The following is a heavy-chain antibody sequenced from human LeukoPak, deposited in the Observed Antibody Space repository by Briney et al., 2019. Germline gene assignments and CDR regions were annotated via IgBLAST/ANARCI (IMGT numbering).Heavy chain of an antibody. CDR3: ARFALKTPPTD. Sequence: PGGSLRLSCAASGFTFSRYWMSWVRQALGKGLEWVANIKQDGSEKYYVDSVKGRFTISRDNAKNSLYLQMNSLRAEDTAVYYCARFALKTPPTDWGQGTLVTVSS. CDR2: IKQDGSEK. V-gene: IGHV3-7*01. J-gene: IGHJ4*02. CDR1: GFTFSRYW.